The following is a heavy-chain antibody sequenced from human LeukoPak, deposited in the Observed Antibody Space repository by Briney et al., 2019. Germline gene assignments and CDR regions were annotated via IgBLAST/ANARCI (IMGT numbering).Heavy chain of an antibody. CDR1: SGSISSYY. J-gene: IGHJ4*02. Sequence: PETLCLTCTVSSGSISSYYWSWIRQPPGKGLEWIGFFYYTGSTNYNPSLKSRVTISVDPPKNQFSLKLSSVTDADTAVYYCARVLPNYYDSSGYYYISYYFDYWGQGNLFTVPS. CDR3: ARVLPNYYDSSGYYYISYYFDY. V-gene: IGHV4-59*01. CDR2: FYYTGST. D-gene: IGHD3-22*01.